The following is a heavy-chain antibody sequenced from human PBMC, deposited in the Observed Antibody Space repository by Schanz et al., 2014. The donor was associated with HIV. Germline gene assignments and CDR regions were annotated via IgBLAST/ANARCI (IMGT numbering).Heavy chain of an antibody. V-gene: IGHV3-23*04. CDR2: IDGVGDNT. J-gene: IGHJ4*02. CDR1: GFPFAAYA. CDR3: ANQRYSGTYRPFDY. Sequence: MQLVESGGGVVQPGRSLRLSCATSGFPFAAYAMTWVRQAPGKGLEWVSAIDGVGDNTYYADSVKGRFTISRDNSKNTVYLRMSGLRAEDTAVYYCANQRYSGTYRPFDYWGRGTLVTVSS. D-gene: IGHD1-26*01.